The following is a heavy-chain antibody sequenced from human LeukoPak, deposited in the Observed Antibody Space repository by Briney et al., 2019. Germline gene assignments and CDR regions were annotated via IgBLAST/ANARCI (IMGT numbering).Heavy chain of an antibody. CDR3: AIDTYASFDY. V-gene: IGHV3-72*01. D-gene: IGHD2-2*01. CDR2: TRNKANGYTT. J-gene: IGHJ4*02. Sequence: PEGSLRLSCAASGFTLSDHYMDWVRQAPGKGLEWVGRTRNKANGYTTDYAASVKGRFTISRDDSKNSLYLQMNSLKTEDTAVYFCAIDTYASFDYWGQGTLVTVSS. CDR1: GFTLSDHY.